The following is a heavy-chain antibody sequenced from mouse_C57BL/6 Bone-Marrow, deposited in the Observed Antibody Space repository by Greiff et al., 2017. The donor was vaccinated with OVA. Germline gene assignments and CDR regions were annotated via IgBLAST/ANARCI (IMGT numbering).Heavy chain of an antibody. J-gene: IGHJ4*01. CDR1: GYSITSGYD. CDR3: ARGGFPLAMDY. Sequence: EVMLVESGPGMVKPSQSLSLTCTVTGYSITSGYDWHWIRHFPGNKLEWMGYISYSGSTNYNPSLKSRISITHDTSKNHFFLKLNSVTTEDTATYYCARGGFPLAMDYWGQGTSVTVSS. CDR2: ISYSGST. V-gene: IGHV3-1*01.